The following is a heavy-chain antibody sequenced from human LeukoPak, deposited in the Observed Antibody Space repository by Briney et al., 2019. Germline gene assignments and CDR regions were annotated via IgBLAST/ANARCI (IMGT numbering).Heavy chain of an antibody. CDR1: GASINSGSNY. V-gene: IGHV4-39*07. CDR3: ARSDGYGLVGI. Sequence: HPSETLSLTCRVSGASINSGSNYWGWIRQPPGKTLEWIGSIYSSGSTYYNPSLKSRVIIMIDTPKNHFSLTLSSVTAADTAVYYCARSDGYGLVGIWGQGTMVTVSS. J-gene: IGHJ3*02. CDR2: IYSSGST. D-gene: IGHD5-18*01.